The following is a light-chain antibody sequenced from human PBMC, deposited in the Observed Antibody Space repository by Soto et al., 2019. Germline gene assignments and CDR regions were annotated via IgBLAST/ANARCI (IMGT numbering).Light chain of an antibody. CDR3: QSYDSTLSARYV. Sequence: QPVLTQPPSVSGAPGQRVTISCTGSSSNIGANYDVHWYQQRPGTAPKLLIFGNSNRPSGVPDRFSGSKSGTSASLAITGLQAEDEGDYYCQSYDSTLSARYVFGTGTQLTVL. J-gene: IGLJ1*01. CDR1: SSNIGANYD. CDR2: GNS. V-gene: IGLV1-40*01.